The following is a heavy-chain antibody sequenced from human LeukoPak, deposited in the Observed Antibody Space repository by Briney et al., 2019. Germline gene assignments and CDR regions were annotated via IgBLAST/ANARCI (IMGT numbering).Heavy chain of an antibody. CDR3: ASGSRYSYVED. CDR2: ISAYNGNT. J-gene: IGHJ4*02. CDR1: GYTFTSYG. Sequence: AASVKVSCKASGYTFTSYGISWVRQAPGQGREWMGWISAYNGNTNYAQKFQGRVTITADKSTSTAYMELSSLRSEDTAVYYCASGSRYSYVEDWGQGTLVTVSS. V-gene: IGHV1-18*04. D-gene: IGHD5-18*01.